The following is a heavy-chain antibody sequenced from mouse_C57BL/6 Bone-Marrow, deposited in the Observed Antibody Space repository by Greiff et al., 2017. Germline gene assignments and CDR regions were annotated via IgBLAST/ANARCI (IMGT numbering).Heavy chain of an antibody. D-gene: IGHD2-4*01. CDR3: AREGDMITRAWFAY. CDR1: GFTFSDYY. CDR2: ISNGGGST. J-gene: IGHJ3*01. Sequence: EVKLVESGGGLVQPGGSLKLSCAASGFTFSDYYMYWVRQTPEKRLEWVAYISNGGGSTYYPDTVKGRFTISRDNAKNTLYLQMSRLKSEDTAMYYCAREGDMITRAWFAYWGQGTLVTVSA. V-gene: IGHV5-12*01.